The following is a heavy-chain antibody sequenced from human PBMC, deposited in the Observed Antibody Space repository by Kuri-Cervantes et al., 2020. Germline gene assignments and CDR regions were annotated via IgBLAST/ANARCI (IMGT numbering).Heavy chain of an antibody. CDR1: GFTFRSYA. J-gene: IGHJ5*02. V-gene: IGHV3-48*04. CDR3: TRLRDYGINWFDP. D-gene: IGHD4/OR15-4a*01. CDR2: ISSGATTT. Sequence: GESLKISCAASGFTFRSYAMGWVRQAPGKGLVWVSGISSGATTTHYADSVKGRFTISRDNAKNSLFLQMNSLRAEDTAVYFCTRLRDYGINWFDPWGQGTLVTVSS.